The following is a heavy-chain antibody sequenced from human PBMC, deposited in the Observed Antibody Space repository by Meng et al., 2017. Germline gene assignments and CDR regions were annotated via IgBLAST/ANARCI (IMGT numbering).Heavy chain of an antibody. CDR3: AREGHSSGWTY. CDR1: GFTFSSYA. V-gene: IGHV3-30*04. CDR2: ISYDGSNK. D-gene: IGHD6-19*01. Sequence: QGQSVEPGGGVGHPGMPLRLSCAASGFTFSSYAMHWVRQAPGKGLEWVAVISYDGSNKYYADSVKGRFTISRDNSKNTLYLQMNSLRAEDTAVYYCAREGHSSGWTYWGQGTLVTVSS. J-gene: IGHJ4*02.